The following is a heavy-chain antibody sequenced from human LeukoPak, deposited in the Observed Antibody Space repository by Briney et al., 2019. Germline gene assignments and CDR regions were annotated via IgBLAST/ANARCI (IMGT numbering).Heavy chain of an antibody. D-gene: IGHD2/OR15-2a*01. CDR3: ARDGGDIVIVPGNSLGFFDY. CDR2: ISYDGSNK. CDR1: GFTFSSYA. V-gene: IGHV3-30*01. J-gene: IGHJ4*02. Sequence: SGGSLRLSCAASGFTFSSYAMHWVRQAPGKGLEWVAVISYDGSNKYYADSVKGRFTISRDNSKNTLYLQMNSLRAEDTAVYYCARDGGDIVIVPGNSLGFFDYWGQGTLVTVSS.